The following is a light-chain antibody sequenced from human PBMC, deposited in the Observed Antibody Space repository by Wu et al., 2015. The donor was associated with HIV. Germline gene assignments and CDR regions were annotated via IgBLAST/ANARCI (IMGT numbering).Light chain of an antibody. J-gene: IGKJ4*01. CDR3: QQRGGWPLT. V-gene: IGKV3-11*01. CDR1: ETVGLS. CDR2: DTS. Sequence: EILLTQSPATLSLSPGERVTLSCRASETVGLSLAWYQQRPGQAPRLLIYDTSDRAPDVPARFTGGGSGTDFTLIISSLQPEDFAIYYCQQRGGWPLTFGGGTK.